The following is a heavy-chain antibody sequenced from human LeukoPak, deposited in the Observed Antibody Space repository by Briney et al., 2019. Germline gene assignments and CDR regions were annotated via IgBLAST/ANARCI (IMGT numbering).Heavy chain of an antibody. CDR1: GDTVSSNRAA. J-gene: IGHJ4*02. CDR2: TYYRSKWYN. CDR3: ARDRVAGTREFDY. Sequence: SQTLSLTCAVSGDTVSSNRAAWNWFRQSPSKGLEWLGRTYYRSKWYNDYALSVKSRITINPDTSKNQFSLHLNSVTPEDTAVYYCARDRVAGTREFDYWGQGTLVTVSS. D-gene: IGHD6-19*01. V-gene: IGHV6-1*01.